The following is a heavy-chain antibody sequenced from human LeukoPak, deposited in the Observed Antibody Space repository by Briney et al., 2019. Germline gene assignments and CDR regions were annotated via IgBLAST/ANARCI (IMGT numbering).Heavy chain of an antibody. Sequence: GGPLRLSCATSGFTFSAYSLRWVRPAPGKGREWVANIKQDGSEKYYVDSVKGRFTISRDNAKNSLYLQMNSLRAEDTAVYYCARGRYMDVWGKGTTVTISS. J-gene: IGHJ6*03. CDR2: IKQDGSEK. CDR3: ARGRYMDV. CDR1: GFTFSAYS. V-gene: IGHV3-7*04.